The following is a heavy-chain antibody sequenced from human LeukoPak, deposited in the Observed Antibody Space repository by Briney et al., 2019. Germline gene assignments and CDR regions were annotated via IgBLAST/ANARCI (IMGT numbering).Heavy chain of an antibody. Sequence: GGALRLSCAASGFTFSSYGMHWVRQAPGKGLEYVSVISSNGGSRYYANSVKGRFTISRDNSKNTLYLQMGSLRAEDMAVYYCARGLTGTVDYWGQGTLVTVSS. V-gene: IGHV3-64*01. D-gene: IGHD1-7*01. CDR3: ARGLTGTVDY. J-gene: IGHJ4*02. CDR1: GFTFSSYG. CDR2: ISSNGGSR.